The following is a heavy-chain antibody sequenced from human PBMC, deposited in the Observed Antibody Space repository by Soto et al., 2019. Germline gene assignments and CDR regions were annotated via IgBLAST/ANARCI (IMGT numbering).Heavy chain of an antibody. CDR2: IYPGDSDT. V-gene: IGHV5-51*01. D-gene: IGHD6-6*01. Sequence: GESLKISCXGSGYSFTSYWIGWVRQMPGKGLEWMGIIYPGDSDTRYSPSFQGQVTISADKSISTAYLQWSSLKASDTAMYYCASTYSSSYLNYYGMDVWGQGTTVTVSS. J-gene: IGHJ6*02. CDR3: ASTYSSSYLNYYGMDV. CDR1: GYSFTSYW.